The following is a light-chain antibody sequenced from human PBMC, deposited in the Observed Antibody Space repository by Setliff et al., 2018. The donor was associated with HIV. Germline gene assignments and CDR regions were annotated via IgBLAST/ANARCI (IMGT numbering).Light chain of an antibody. CDR2: DVS. J-gene: IGLJ2*01. V-gene: IGLV2-11*01. CDR1: SSDVGGYKY. Sequence: QSALTQPRSVSGSPGQSVTISCTGTSSDVGGYKYVSWYQHHPGKAPKLMIYDVSKRPSGVPDRFSGSKSGTSASLAISGLRSEDEADYYCATWDDSLTTPRIFGGGTKVTVL. CDR3: ATWDDSLTTPRI.